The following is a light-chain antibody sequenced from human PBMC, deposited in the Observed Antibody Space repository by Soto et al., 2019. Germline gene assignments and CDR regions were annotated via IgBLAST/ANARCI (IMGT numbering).Light chain of an antibody. CDR1: QSLLHTNGYNY. J-gene: IGKJ1*01. CDR3: MQSLQTPVT. V-gene: IGKV2-28*01. Sequence: DIVMTQSPLSLIVTSGEPASISCRSSQSLLHTNGYNYLDWYLQKPGQSPQLLIYLGSNRASGVPDRFSGSGSGTDFTLTISRVEAEDVGVYFCMQSLQTPVTFGQGTKVEIK. CDR2: LGS.